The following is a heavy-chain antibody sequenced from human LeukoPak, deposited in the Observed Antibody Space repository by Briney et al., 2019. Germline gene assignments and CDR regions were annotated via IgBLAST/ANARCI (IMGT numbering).Heavy chain of an antibody. D-gene: IGHD6-13*01. CDR1: GYTFTSYA. J-gene: IGHJ4*02. CDR3: ARDRGSSWYSPYY. CDR2: INAGNGNT. Sequence: GASVKVSCKASGYTFTSYAMHWVRQAPGQRLEWMGWINAGNGNTKYSQKFQGRVTITRDTSASTAYMELSSLRSEDTAVYYCARDRGSSWYSPYYWGQGTLVTVSS. V-gene: IGHV1-3*01.